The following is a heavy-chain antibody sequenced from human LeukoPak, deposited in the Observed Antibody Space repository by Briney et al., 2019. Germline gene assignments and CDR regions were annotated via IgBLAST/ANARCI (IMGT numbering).Heavy chain of an antibody. CDR1: GGSISSYY. J-gene: IGHJ6*02. V-gene: IGHV4-59*08. Sequence: PSETLSLTCTVSGGSISSYYWSWIRQPPGKGLEWIGYIYYSGSTNYNPSLKSRVTISVDTSKNQFSLKLSSVAAADTVVYYCARLRLVPDTYGMDVWGQGTTVTVSS. CDR2: IYYSGST. CDR3: ARLRLVPDTYGMDV. D-gene: IGHD5-18*01.